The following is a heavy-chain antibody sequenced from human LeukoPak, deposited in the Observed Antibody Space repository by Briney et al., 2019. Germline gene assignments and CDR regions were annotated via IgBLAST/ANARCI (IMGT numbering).Heavy chain of an antibody. CDR3: AREAYYYDSSGYYDLDY. D-gene: IGHD3-22*01. CDR2: IYTSGST. V-gene: IGHV4-61*02. Sequence: SETLSLTCTVSGGSISSGSYYWRWIRQPAGKGLEWIGRIYTSGSTNYNPSLKSRVTISVDTSKNQFSLKLSSVTAADTAVYYCAREAYYYDSSGYYDLDYWGQGTLVTVSS. J-gene: IGHJ4*02. CDR1: GGSISSGSYY.